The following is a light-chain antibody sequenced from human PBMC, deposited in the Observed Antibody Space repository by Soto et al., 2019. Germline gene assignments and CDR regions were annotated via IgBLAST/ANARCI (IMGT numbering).Light chain of an antibody. Sequence: QPVLTQPPSVSGAPGQRVTISCTESSSNIGAGYDVHWYQQLPGTAPKLLIYGNSNRPSGVPDRFSDSKSGTSASLAITGLQAEDEADYYCQSYDSSLSGWVFGGGTKVTVL. J-gene: IGLJ3*02. V-gene: IGLV1-40*01. CDR3: QSYDSSLSGWV. CDR1: SSNIGAGYD. CDR2: GNS.